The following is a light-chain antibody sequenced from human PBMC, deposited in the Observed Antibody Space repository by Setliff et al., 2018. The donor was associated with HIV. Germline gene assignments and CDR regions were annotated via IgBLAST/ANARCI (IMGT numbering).Light chain of an antibody. Sequence: QSVLTQPASVSGSPGQAITISRTGASSDVGSYKYVSWYQQHPGKAPKLMIFEVNNRPSGVSNRFSGSKSGNTASLTISGLQAEDEADYYCCSYAGSSAPGVFGGGT. J-gene: IGLJ3*02. CDR3: CSYAGSSAPGV. V-gene: IGLV2-14*01. CDR1: SSDVGSYKY. CDR2: EVN.